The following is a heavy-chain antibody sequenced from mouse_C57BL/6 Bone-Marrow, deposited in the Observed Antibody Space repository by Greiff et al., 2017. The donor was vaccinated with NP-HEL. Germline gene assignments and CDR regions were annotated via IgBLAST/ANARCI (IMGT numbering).Heavy chain of an antibody. CDR2: INPSSGYT. J-gene: IGHJ2*01. CDR3: AIRDYGSSFDY. CDR1: GYTFTSYT. Sequence: QVQLKESGAELARPGASVKMSCKASGYTFTSYTMHWVKQRPGQGLEWIGYINPSSGYTKYNQKFKDKATLTADKSSSTAYMQLSSLTSEDSAVYYCAIRDYGSSFDYWGQGTTLTVSS. D-gene: IGHD1-1*01. V-gene: IGHV1-4*01.